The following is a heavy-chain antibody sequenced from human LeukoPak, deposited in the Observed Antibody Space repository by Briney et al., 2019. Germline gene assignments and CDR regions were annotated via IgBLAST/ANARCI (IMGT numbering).Heavy chain of an antibody. Sequence: GRSLRLSCAASGFTFDDYAMHWVRQAPGKGLEWVSGISWNSGSIGYADSVKGRFTISRDNAKNSLYLQMNSLRAEDTALYYCAKDKGIAVAKIYYFDYWGQGTLVTVSS. D-gene: IGHD6-19*01. V-gene: IGHV3-9*01. CDR1: GFTFDDYA. CDR2: ISWNSGSI. J-gene: IGHJ4*02. CDR3: AKDKGIAVAKIYYFDY.